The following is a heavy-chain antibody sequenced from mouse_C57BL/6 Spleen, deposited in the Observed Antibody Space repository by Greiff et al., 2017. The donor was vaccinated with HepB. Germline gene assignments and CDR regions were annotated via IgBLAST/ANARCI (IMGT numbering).Heavy chain of an antibody. Sequence: VQLQQSGPGLVKPSQSLSLTCSVTGYSITSGYYWNWIRQFPGNKLEWMGYISYDGSNNYNPSLKNRISITRDTSKNQFFLKLNSVTTEDTATYYCASYYGYDWTGYYYAMDYWGQGTSVTVSS. J-gene: IGHJ4*01. CDR1: GYSITSGYY. CDR2: ISYDGSN. CDR3: ASYYGYDWTGYYYAMDY. D-gene: IGHD2-2*01. V-gene: IGHV3-6*01.